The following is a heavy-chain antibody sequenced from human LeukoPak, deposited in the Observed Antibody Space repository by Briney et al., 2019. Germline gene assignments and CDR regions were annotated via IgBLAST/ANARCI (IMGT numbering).Heavy chain of an antibody. Sequence: GESLKISCKGSRYSFTSYWIGWVRQMPGKGLEWMGIIYPGDSGTRYSPSFQGQVTISADKSISTAYLQWSSLKASDTAMYYCARTYYYGSGRSYFMDVWGKGTTVTVSS. CDR3: ARTYYYGSGRSYFMDV. J-gene: IGHJ6*03. D-gene: IGHD3-10*01. CDR1: RYSFTSYW. V-gene: IGHV5-51*01. CDR2: IYPGDSGT.